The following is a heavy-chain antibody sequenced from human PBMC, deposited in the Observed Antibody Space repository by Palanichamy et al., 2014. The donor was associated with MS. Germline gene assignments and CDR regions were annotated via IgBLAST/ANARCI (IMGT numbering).Heavy chain of an antibody. D-gene: IGHD6-6*01. J-gene: IGHJ4*02. Sequence: QVQLVQSGAEVKKPGSSVKVSCKASGGTFSSYAISWVRQAPGQGLEWMGGIIPIFGTANYAQKFQGRVTITADESTSTAYMELSSLRSEDTTVYYCARDGTADIAARGEFDYWGQGTLVTVSS. V-gene: IGHV1-69*01. CDR1: GGTFSSYA. CDR2: IIPIFGTA. CDR3: ARDGTADIAARGEFDY.